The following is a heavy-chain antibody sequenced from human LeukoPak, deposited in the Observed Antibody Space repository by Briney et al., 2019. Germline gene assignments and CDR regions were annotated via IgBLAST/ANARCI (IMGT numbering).Heavy chain of an antibody. J-gene: IGHJ4*02. V-gene: IGHV1-2*02. CDR1: GYTFTGYY. D-gene: IGHD3-9*01. Sequence: GASVKVSCKASGYTFTGYYMHWVRQAPGQGLEWMGWINPNSGGTNYAQKFQGRVTMTRNTSISTAYMELSSLRSEDTAVYYCARVPRYYDILMKAHDYWGQGTLVTVSS. CDR2: INPNSGGT. CDR3: ARVPRYYDILMKAHDY.